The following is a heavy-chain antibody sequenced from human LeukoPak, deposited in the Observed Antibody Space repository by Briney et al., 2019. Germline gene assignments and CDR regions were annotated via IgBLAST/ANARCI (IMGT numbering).Heavy chain of an antibody. D-gene: IGHD6-13*01. Sequence: GALRLSCAASGFTFSSYNMNWVRQAPGKGLEWVSYISSSSSTIYYADSVKGRFTISRDNAKNSLYLQMNSLRAEDTAVYYCAREDSSSWYAYYYMDVWGKGTTVTVSS. CDR3: AREDSSSWYAYYYMDV. V-gene: IGHV3-48*04. CDR1: GFTFSSYN. J-gene: IGHJ6*03. CDR2: ISSSSSTI.